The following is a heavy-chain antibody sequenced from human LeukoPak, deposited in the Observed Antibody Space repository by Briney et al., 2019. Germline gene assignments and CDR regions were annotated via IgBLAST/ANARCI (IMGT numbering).Heavy chain of an antibody. J-gene: IGHJ4*02. CDR2: ISSSSIYI. V-gene: IGHV3-21*01. CDR1: GFTFSSYS. D-gene: IGHD6-13*01. CDR3: ARGGATAGTLYNY. Sequence: PGESLRLSCAASGFTFSSYSMNWVRQAPGKGLEWVSSISSSSIYIYYADSVKGRFTISRDNAKNSLYLQMNSLRAEDTAVYYCARGGATAGTLYNYWGQGTLVTVSS.